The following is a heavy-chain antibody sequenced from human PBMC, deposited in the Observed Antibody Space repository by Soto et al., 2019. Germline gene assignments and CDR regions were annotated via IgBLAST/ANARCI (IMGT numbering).Heavy chain of an antibody. J-gene: IGHJ4*02. CDR1: GFTFSNAW. CDR3: TTDEFTRTSPPEGII. Sequence: GGSLRLSCAASGFTFSNAWMNWVRQAPGKGLEWVGRIKSKTDGGTTDYAAPVKGRFTISRDDSKNTLYLQMNSLKTEDTAVYYCTTDEFTRTSPPEGIIWGQGTLVTVSS. D-gene: IGHD3-3*01. V-gene: IGHV3-15*07. CDR2: IKSKTDGGTT.